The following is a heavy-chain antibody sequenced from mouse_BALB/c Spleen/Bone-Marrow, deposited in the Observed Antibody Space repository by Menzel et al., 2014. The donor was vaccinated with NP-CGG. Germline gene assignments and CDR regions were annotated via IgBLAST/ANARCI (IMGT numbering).Heavy chain of an antibody. CDR2: ISNGGGIT. Sequence: EVMLVESGGGLVQPGGSLKLSCAASGFTFSSYTMSWVRLTPETRLEGVAYISNGGGITYYSDTVKGRFTISRDNAKNTLYLQMNRLKSEDTAMYYCTRHYGSGVFYFDYWGQGTTLTVSS. CDR1: GFTFSSYT. J-gene: IGHJ2*01. V-gene: IGHV5-12-2*01. CDR3: TRHYGSGVFYFDY. D-gene: IGHD1-1*01.